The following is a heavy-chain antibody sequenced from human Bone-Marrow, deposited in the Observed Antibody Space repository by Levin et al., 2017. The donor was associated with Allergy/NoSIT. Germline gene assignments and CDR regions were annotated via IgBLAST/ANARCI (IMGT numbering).Heavy chain of an antibody. CDR1: GFIFADYT. V-gene: IGHV3-43*01. J-gene: IGHJ4*02. D-gene: IGHD1-1*01. CDR2: INWDGDTT. Sequence: GESLKISCAASGFIFADYTMHWVRQVPGKGLEWVSLINWDGDTTYYTDSVKGRFTISRDNSENSLFLQMNNLKTEDTALYYCAKDYPGYKGFDCWGQGTLVTVAS. CDR3: AKDYPGYKGFDC.